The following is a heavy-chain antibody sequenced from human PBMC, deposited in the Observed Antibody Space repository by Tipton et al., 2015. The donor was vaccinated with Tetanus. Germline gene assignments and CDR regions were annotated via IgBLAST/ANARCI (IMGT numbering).Heavy chain of an antibody. CDR1: GFLISSCA. CDR2: VSASGNT. CDR3: AKLKSRGDSSAIEH. D-gene: IGHD2-21*02. V-gene: IGHV3-23*01. J-gene: IGHJ4*02. Sequence: GSLRLSCAGSGFLISSCAMNWVRQVPGEGLERVSGVSASGNTNYADSVDGRFTISRDNAKNTMYLQMNSLRAEDTATYYCAKLKSRGDSSAIEHWGQGTLVTVSS.